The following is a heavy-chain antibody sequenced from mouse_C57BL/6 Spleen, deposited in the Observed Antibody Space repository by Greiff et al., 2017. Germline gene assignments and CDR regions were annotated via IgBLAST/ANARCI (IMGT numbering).Heavy chain of an antibody. CDR1: GYTFTSYW. V-gene: IGHV1-52*01. Sequence: VKLQQPGAELVRPGSSVKLSCKASGYTFTSYWMHWVKQRPIQGLEWIGNIDPSDSETHYNQKFKDKATLTVDKSSSTAYMQLSSLTSEDSAVYYCARDYYGSSYEDDYAMDYWGQGTSVTVSS. D-gene: IGHD1-1*01. J-gene: IGHJ4*01. CDR2: IDPSDSET. CDR3: ARDYYGSSYEDDYAMDY.